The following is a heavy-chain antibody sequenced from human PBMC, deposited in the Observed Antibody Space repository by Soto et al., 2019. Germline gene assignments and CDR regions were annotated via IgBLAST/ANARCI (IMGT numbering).Heavy chain of an antibody. J-gene: IGHJ6*02. CDR2: IVVGRGNT. V-gene: IGHV1-58*01. CDR3: AASYCSSTSCYAGGWYYYYGMDV. D-gene: IGHD2-2*01. CDR1: GFTFTSSA. Sequence: QMQLVQSGPEVKKPGTSVKVSCKASGFTFTSSAVQWVRQARGQRLEWIGWIVVGRGNTNYAQKFQERVTITRDMSTSTAYMELSSLRSEDTAVYYCAASYCSSTSCYAGGWYYYYGMDVWGQGTTVTVSS.